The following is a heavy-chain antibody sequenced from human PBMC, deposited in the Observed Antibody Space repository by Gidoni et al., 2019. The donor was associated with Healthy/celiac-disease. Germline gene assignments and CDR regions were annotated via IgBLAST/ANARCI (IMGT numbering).Heavy chain of an antibody. D-gene: IGHD3-9*01. CDR2: IIPIFGTA. CDR3: ASPTRPLTGYYAFDY. J-gene: IGHJ4*02. Sequence: QVQLVQSGAEVKKPGSSVKVSCKASGGPFSSYAISWVRQAPGQGLEWMGGIIPIFGTANYAQKFQGRVTITADESTSTAYMELSSLRSEDTAVYYCASPTRPLTGYYAFDYWGQGTLVTVSS. V-gene: IGHV1-69*01. CDR1: GGPFSSYA.